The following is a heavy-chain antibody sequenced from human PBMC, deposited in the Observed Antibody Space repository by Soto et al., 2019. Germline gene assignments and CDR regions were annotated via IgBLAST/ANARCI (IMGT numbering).Heavy chain of an antibody. Sequence: EVQLLESGGGLVQPGGSLRLSCAASGFTFSSYAMSWVRQAPGKGLEWVSVISGSGGSTYYADSVKGRFTISRDNSKNTLYLQMNRVRAEDTAVYYCAKRNWGGWYFDLWGRGTLVTVSS. CDR1: GFTFSSYA. CDR3: AKRNWGGWYFDL. V-gene: IGHV3-23*01. CDR2: ISGSGGST. D-gene: IGHD7-27*01. J-gene: IGHJ2*01.